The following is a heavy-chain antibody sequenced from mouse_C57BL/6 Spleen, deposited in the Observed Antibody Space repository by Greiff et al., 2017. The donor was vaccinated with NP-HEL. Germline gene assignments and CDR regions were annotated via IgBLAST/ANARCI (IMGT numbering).Heavy chain of an antibody. CDR3: ARQRYGSSPWYFDV. D-gene: IGHD1-1*01. J-gene: IGHJ1*03. CDR2: IYPGDGDT. V-gene: IGHV1-80*01. CDR1: GYAFSSYW. Sequence: QVQLKQSGAELVKPGASVKISCKASGYAFSSYWMNWVKQRPGKGLEWIGQIYPGDGDTNYNGKFKGKATLTADKSSSTAYMQLSSLTSEDSAVYFCARQRYGSSPWYFDVWGTGTTVTVSS.